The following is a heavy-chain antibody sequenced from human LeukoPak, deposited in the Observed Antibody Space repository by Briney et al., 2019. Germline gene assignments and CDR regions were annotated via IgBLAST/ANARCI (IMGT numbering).Heavy chain of an antibody. CDR1: GFTVSNNY. V-gene: IGHV3-66*02. J-gene: IGHJ6*03. Sequence: PGGSLRLSCAASGFTVSNNYMSWVRQVPGKGLEWVSAIYSGGSTFYADSVKGRFTISRDNSKNTLYLQMNSLRTEDTAVYYCARTIAMVRGVITVYYYYMDVWGKGTTVTVSS. CDR2: IYSGGST. CDR3: ARTIAMVRGVITVYYYYMDV. D-gene: IGHD3-10*01.